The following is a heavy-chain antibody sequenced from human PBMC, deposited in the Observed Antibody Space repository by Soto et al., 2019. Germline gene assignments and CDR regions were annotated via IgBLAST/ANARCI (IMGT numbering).Heavy chain of an antibody. CDR1: GGSFSGYY. Sequence: QVQLQQWGAGLLKPSETLFLTCAVYGGSFSGYYWSWIRQPPGKGLEWIGEINHSGSTNYNPSLKSRVTISVDTSKNQFSLKLSSVTAAETAVYYCAGGVPICGGDCSTGYYYYYMDVWGKGTTVTVSS. D-gene: IGHD2-21*01. CDR2: INHSGST. J-gene: IGHJ6*03. CDR3: AGGVPICGGDCSTGYYYYYMDV. V-gene: IGHV4-34*01.